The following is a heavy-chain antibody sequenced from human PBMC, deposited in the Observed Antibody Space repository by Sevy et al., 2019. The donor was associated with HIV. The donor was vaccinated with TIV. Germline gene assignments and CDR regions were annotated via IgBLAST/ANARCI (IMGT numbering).Heavy chain of an antibody. V-gene: IGHV3-9*01. CDR2: ISWNSRNI. CDR3: AKDINRGCDGVNCYSYYYYFYGLDV. Sequence: GGSLRLSCAASGFPFNDHAMHWVRLVPGKGLEWVSGISWNSRNIGYADPVKGRFPISRDNTRHSVYLEMHSLRPEDTALYYCAKDINRGCDGVNCYSYYYYFYGLDVWGQGTTVTVSS. J-gene: IGHJ6*02. CDR1: GFPFNDHA. D-gene: IGHD2-21*01.